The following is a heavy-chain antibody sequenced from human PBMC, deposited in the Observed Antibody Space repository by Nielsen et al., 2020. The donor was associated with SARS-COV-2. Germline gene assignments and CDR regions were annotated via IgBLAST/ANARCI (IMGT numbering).Heavy chain of an antibody. CDR2: IYYSGST. D-gene: IGHD5-18*01. Sequence: SETLSLTCTVSGGSISSGGYYWSWIRQHPGKGLEWIGYIYYSGSTNYNPSLKSRVTISVDTSKNQFSLKLSSVTAADTAVYYCARDQLWSSGYMDVWGEGTTVTVSS. J-gene: IGHJ6*03. CDR3: ARDQLWSSGYMDV. V-gene: IGHV4-61*08. CDR1: GGSISSGGYY.